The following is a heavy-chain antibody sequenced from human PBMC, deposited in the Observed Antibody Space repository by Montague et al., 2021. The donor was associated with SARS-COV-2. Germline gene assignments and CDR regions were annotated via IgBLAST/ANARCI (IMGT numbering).Heavy chain of an antibody. Sequence: SLRLSCAASGFSVNNIYMSWVRQAPGKELEWVSVIHTGGNKFYADSVRGRFTISRDYLRNIVDLQMNGLRADDTALYYCVRQGQYCGGDCYAADLWGQGTLVTVSS. CDR2: IHTGGNK. J-gene: IGHJ5*02. CDR1: GFSVNNIY. D-gene: IGHD2-21*02. CDR3: VRQGQYCGGDCYAADL. V-gene: IGHV3-66*04.